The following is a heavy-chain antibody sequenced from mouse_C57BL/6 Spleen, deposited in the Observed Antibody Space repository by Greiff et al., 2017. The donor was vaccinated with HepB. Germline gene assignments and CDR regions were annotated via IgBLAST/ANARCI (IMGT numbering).Heavy chain of an antibody. J-gene: IGHJ2*01. V-gene: IGHV1-64*01. Sequence: QVQLQQSGAELVKPGASVKLSCKASGYTFTSYWMHWVKQRPGQGLEWIGMIHPNSGSTNYNEKFKSKATLTVDKSSSTAYMQLSSLTSEDSAVYYCARSDHGSSRYYFDYWGQGTTLTVSS. CDR1: GYTFTSYW. CDR3: ARSDHGSSRYYFDY. CDR2: IHPNSGST. D-gene: IGHD1-1*01.